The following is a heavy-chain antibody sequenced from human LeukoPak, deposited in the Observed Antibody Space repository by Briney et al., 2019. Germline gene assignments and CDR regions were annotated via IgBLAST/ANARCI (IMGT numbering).Heavy chain of an antibody. CDR2: INSDGSSI. V-gene: IGHV3-74*01. Sequence: GGSLRLSCAASGFSFSSYWMHWVRQAPGKGLMWVSRINSDGSSISYADSVKGRFTISRDNAKNTLYLEMNSLRAEDTAVYYCVSSEWYAAFDIWGQGTMVTVSS. CDR1: GFSFSSYW. D-gene: IGHD6-19*01. CDR3: VSSEWYAAFDI. J-gene: IGHJ3*02.